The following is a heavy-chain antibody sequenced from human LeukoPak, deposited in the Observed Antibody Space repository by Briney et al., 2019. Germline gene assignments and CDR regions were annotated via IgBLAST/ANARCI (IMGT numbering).Heavy chain of an antibody. CDR3: TTRYCSSTSCYANDY. D-gene: IGHD2-2*01. V-gene: IGHV3-15*01. CDR1: GFIFSNYG. J-gene: IGHJ4*02. CDR2: IKRETDGGTI. Sequence: KTGGSLRLSCAASGFIFSNYGMNWVRQAPGKGLEWLGRIKRETDGGTIDYAAPVKGRFTISRDDSRNTLYLQMDSLKIEDTAAYYCTTRYCSSTSCYANDYWGQGTLVTVSS.